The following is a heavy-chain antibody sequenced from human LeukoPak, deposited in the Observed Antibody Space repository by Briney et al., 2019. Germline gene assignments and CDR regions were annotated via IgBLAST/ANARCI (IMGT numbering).Heavy chain of an antibody. V-gene: IGHV3-23*01. CDR2: ISASAGST. J-gene: IGHJ4*02. Sequence: GGSLRRSCAASGLTFSSYTMNWVRQAPGKGLEWVSGISASAGSTYYADSVKGRFTISRDNSKNTLYLQMNSLRAEDTAVYYCAKDSYDYWGQGTLVTVSS. CDR3: AKDSYDY. CDR1: GLTFSSYT.